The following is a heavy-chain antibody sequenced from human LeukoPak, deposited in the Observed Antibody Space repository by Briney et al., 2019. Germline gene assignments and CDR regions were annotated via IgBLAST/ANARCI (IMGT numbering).Heavy chain of an antibody. CDR2: ITSGSGSNV. V-gene: IGHV3-23*01. CDR3: ARHGSWSFDY. D-gene: IGHD6-13*01. Sequence: GGSLRLPCAASGFTFSSHAMSWVRQAPGKGLEWVSAITSGSGSNVYYTDSLKGRFTISRDNSKNTLYLQMNSLRAEDTAVYYCARHGSWSFDYWGQGTLVTVSA. CDR1: GFTFSSHA. J-gene: IGHJ4*02.